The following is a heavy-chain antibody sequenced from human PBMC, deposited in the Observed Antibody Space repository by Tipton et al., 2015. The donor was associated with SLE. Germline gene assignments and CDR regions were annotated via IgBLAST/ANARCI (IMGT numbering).Heavy chain of an antibody. J-gene: IGHJ6*02. V-gene: IGHV3-48*01. CDR1: GFTFNTYS. CDR2: ISAGGTTT. Sequence: SLRLSCAVSGFTFNTYSMNWVRQAPGKGLEWVSYISAGGTTTHYADSVKGRFIISADNAKNSLNLQMNSLRAEDTAVYYCARDYSSGWYRGPQYGMDVWGQGTTVTVSS. D-gene: IGHD6-19*01. CDR3: ARDYSSGWYRGPQYGMDV.